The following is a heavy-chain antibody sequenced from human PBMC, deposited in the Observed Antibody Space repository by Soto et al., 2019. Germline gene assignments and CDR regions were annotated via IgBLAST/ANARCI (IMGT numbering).Heavy chain of an antibody. CDR3: AGEPDSHYNDSHAYSYP. Sequence: ASVKVSCKASGYTFTNYDINWVRQATGQGPEYMGWMNPNSGKIGYAQKFQGRVTITADKFTGTAYMELTRLRSDDTAVYYCAGEPDSHYNDSHAYSYPWGQGTLVTVPS. V-gene: IGHV1-8*01. CDR1: GYTFTNYD. CDR2: MNPNSGKI. J-gene: IGHJ5*02. D-gene: IGHD3-22*01.